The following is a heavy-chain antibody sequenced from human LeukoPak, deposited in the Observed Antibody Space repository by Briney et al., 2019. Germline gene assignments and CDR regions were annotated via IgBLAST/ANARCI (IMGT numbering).Heavy chain of an antibody. D-gene: IGHD2-2*02. CDR2: INHSGST. Sequence: PSETLSLTCAVYGGSFSGYYWSWIRQPPGKGLVWIGEINHSGSTNYNPSLKSRVTISVDTSKNQFSLKLSSVTAADTAVYYCARRLYCSSTSCYKYNYWGQGTLVTVSS. CDR1: GGSFSGYY. CDR3: ARRLYCSSTSCYKYNY. J-gene: IGHJ4*02. V-gene: IGHV4-34*01.